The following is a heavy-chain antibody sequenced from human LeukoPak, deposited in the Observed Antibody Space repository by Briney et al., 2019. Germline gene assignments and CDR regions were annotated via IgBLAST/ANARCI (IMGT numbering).Heavy chain of an antibody. CDR2: INHSGST. CDR1: GGSFSGYY. CDR3: ARTERWFDP. V-gene: IGHV4-34*01. D-gene: IGHD6-25*01. J-gene: IGHJ5*02. Sequence: SETLSLTCAVYGGSFSGYYWSWIRQPPGKGLEWIGEINHSGSTNYNPSLKSRVTISVDTSKNQFSLKLSSVTAADTAVYYCARTERWFDPWGQGTLVTVPS.